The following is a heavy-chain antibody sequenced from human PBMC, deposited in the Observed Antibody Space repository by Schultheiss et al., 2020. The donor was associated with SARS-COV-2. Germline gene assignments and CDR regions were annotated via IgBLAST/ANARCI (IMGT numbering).Heavy chain of an antibody. CDR1: GFTFNNYA. J-gene: IGHJ4*02. CDR3: ARDGGLYSSSSYFDY. Sequence: GGSLRLSCAASGFTFNNYAMHWVRQAPGKGLEWVAVIWYDGSNKYYADSVKGRFTISRDNSKNTLYLQVNGLRAEDTAVYYCARDGGLYSSSSYFDYWGQGTLVTVSS. CDR2: IWYDGSNK. V-gene: IGHV3-33*08. D-gene: IGHD6-6*01.